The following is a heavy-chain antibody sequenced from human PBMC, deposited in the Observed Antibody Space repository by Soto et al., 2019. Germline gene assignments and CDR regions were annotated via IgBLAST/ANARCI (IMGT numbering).Heavy chain of an antibody. CDR2: IYYSGST. Sequence: PSETLSLTCTVSGGSISSYYWSWIRQPPGKGLEWIGYIYYSGSTNYNPSLKSRVTISVDKSKNQFSLKLSSVTAADTAVYYCARDRDYGYYGSGSDAFDIWGQGTMVTVSS. CDR1: GGSISSYY. CDR3: ARDRDYGYYGSGSDAFDI. D-gene: IGHD3-10*01. J-gene: IGHJ3*02. V-gene: IGHV4-59*12.